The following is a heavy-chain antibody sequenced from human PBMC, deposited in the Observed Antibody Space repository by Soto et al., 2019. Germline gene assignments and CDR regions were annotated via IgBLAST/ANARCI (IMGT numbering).Heavy chain of an antibody. Sequence: SETLSLTCAVYGGSFSGYYWSWIRQPPGKGLEWIGEILHSGNTNYNPSLKSRVTISVDTSKNQFSLKLTSVTAADTAVYYCARDKITGLFDYWGQGTLVTVSS. V-gene: IGHV4-34*12. D-gene: IGHD2-8*02. J-gene: IGHJ4*02. CDR2: ILHSGNT. CDR3: ARDKITGLFDY. CDR1: GGSFSGYY.